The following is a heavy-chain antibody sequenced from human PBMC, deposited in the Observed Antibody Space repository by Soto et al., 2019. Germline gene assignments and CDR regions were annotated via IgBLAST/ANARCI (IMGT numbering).Heavy chain of an antibody. Sequence: SETLSLTCTVSGGSVSSGSYFWSWIRQPPGKGLEWLGYIYYTGNTNYNPSLKSRLTISVDSSKNQFSLKLSSVTAADTAVYYCAREKTGDLTFFDSWGQGTLVTVSS. CDR1: GGSVSSGSYF. V-gene: IGHV4-61*01. CDR3: AREKTGDLTFFDS. D-gene: IGHD3-16*01. J-gene: IGHJ4*02. CDR2: IYYTGNT.